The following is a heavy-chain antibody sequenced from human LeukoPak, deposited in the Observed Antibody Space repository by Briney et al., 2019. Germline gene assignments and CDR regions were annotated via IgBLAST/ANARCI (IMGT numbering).Heavy chain of an antibody. CDR3: AKEGYCSGGSCYSPYYFDY. V-gene: IGHV3-30*02. CDR1: GFTLSSYG. Sequence: GGSLRLSCAASGFTLSSYGMHWVRQAPGKGLEWVAFIRYDGSNKYYADSVKGRFTISRDNSKNTLYLQMNSLRAEDTAVYYCAKEGYCSGGSCYSPYYFDYWGQGTLVTVSS. J-gene: IGHJ4*02. D-gene: IGHD2-15*01. CDR2: IRYDGSNK.